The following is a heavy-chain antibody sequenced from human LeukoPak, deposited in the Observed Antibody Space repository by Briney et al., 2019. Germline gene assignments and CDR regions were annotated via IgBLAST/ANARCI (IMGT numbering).Heavy chain of an antibody. CDR1: GGSISSGDYY. D-gene: IGHD3-10*01. V-gene: IGHV4-30-4*01. CDR2: IYYSGST. CDR3: ARYYGSGSYYPDAFDI. J-gene: IGHJ3*02. Sequence: SETLSLTCTVSGGSISSGDYYWSWIRQPPGEGLEWIGYIYYSGSTYYNPSLKSRVTISVDTSKNQFSLKLSSVTAADTAVYYCARYYGSGSYYPDAFDIWGQGTMVTVSS.